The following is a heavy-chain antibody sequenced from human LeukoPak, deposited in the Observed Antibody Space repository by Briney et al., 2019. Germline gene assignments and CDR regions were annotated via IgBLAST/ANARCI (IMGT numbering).Heavy chain of an antibody. CDR2: IIPIFGTA. Sequence: ASVKVSCKASGGTFGSYAISWVRQAPGQGLEWMGGIIPIFGTANYAQKFQGRVTITADESTSTAYMELSSLRSEDTAVYYCAREASSYGSGSYFFDYWGQGTLVTVSS. CDR1: GGTFGSYA. D-gene: IGHD3-10*01. V-gene: IGHV1-69*01. J-gene: IGHJ4*02. CDR3: AREASSYGSGSYFFDY.